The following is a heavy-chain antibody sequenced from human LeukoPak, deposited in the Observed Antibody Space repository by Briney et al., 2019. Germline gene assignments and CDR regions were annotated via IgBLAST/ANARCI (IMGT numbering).Heavy chain of an antibody. J-gene: IGHJ4*02. CDR1: GGNFRNYG. CDR2: MLPIFGTA. Sequence: SVKVSCKASGGNFRNYGFHWVRQAPGQGLEWMGRMLPIFGTANYAQKFQGRVTITADESSNTASLDLSSLTSEDTAVYYCATDPNPYSSTSGYFDFWGQGTLVTVSS. V-gene: IGHV1-69*13. CDR3: ATDPNPYSSTSGYFDF. D-gene: IGHD6-13*01.